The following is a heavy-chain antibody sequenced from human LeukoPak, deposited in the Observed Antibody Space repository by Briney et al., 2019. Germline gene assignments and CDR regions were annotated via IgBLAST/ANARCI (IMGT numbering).Heavy chain of an antibody. CDR2: MTATGGST. J-gene: IGHJ4*02. CDR1: GFTFSSYA. V-gene: IGHV3-23*01. CDR3: AKDLTRFGELLVGPDF. Sequence: PGGSLRLSCAASGFTFSSYAMSWVRQAPGKGLEWVSSMTATGGSTFYADSVKGRFTISRDNSKNTLYLLMNSLRAEDTALYYCAKDLTRFGELLVGPDFWGQGTLVTGSS. D-gene: IGHD3-10*01.